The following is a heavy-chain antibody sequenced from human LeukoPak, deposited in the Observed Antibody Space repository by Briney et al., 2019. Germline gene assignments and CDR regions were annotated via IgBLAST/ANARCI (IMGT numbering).Heavy chain of an antibody. CDR3: ATEERGTAVAEGAFDI. CDR2: FDPEDGET. V-gene: IGHV1-24*01. Sequence: ASVKVSCKVSGYTLTELSMHWVRQAPGKGLEWMGGFDPEDGETIYAQKFQGRVTMTEDTSTDTAYMELSSLRSEDTAVYYCATEERGTAVAEGAFDIWGQGTMVTVSS. J-gene: IGHJ3*02. D-gene: IGHD6-19*01. CDR1: GYTLTELS.